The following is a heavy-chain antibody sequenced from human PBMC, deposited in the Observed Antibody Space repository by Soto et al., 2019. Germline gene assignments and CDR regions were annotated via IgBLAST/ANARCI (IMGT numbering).Heavy chain of an antibody. V-gene: IGHV4-59*01. J-gene: IGHJ4*02. Sequence: SDTLSLTCTVSGGSIRSYYWSWIRQTPGKGLEWIGYIYDSGRIKYNPSLKSRVTISGDTSKNQFSLKLSSVTAADTAVYYCARATTGSYYFDYWGQGTLVTVSS. D-gene: IGHD1-1*01. CDR1: GGSIRSYY. CDR2: IYDSGRI. CDR3: ARATTGSYYFDY.